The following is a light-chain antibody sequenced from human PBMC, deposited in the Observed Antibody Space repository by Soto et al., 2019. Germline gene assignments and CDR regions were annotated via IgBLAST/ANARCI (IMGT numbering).Light chain of an antibody. Sequence: QSVLTQPRSVSGSPGQSVTISCTGTGSDVGAYNYVSWYQQQPGKAPKLMISDVSRRTSGVPDRFSGAKYGSTASLTMSGLQAEYEADYYCCAYPDNYVVFGGGTKVTVL. J-gene: IGLJ2*01. CDR3: CAYPDNYVV. CDR2: DVS. CDR1: GSDVGAYNY. V-gene: IGLV2-11*01.